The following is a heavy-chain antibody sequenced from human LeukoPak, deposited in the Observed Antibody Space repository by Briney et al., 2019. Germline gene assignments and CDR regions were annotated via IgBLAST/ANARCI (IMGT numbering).Heavy chain of an antibody. J-gene: IGHJ4*02. CDR1: GLTFSNAW. V-gene: IGHV3-7*01. CDR2: IKQDGSEK. D-gene: IGHD5-18*01. CDR3: ARPSYGKIDY. Sequence: TGGSLRLSCAASGLTFSNAWMSWVRQAPGKGLEWVANIKQDGSEKYYVDSVKGRFTISRDNAKNSLYLQMNSLRAEDTAVYYCARPSYGKIDYWGQGTLVTVSS.